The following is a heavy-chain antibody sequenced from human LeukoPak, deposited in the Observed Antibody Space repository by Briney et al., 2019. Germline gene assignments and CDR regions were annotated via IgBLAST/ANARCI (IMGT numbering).Heavy chain of an antibody. Sequence: RGSPRLSCAASGFTFSSYWMNWVRQAPGKGLEWVANIKRDGNEKNYVDSVRGRFSISRDNTKNSLYLQMDSLRAEDTAVYYCAKEGAYPIITYDSWGQGALVSVSS. J-gene: IGHJ5*01. D-gene: IGHD3-10*01. CDR3: AKEGAYPIITYDS. CDR1: GFTFSSYW. V-gene: IGHV3-7*01. CDR2: IKRDGNEK.